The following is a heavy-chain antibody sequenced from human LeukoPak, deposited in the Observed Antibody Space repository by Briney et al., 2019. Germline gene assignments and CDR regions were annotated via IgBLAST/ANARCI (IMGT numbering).Heavy chain of an antibody. D-gene: IGHD3-22*01. J-gene: IGHJ4*02. V-gene: IGHV3-23*01. CDR3: AKGGGDSSGYYYTPRYFDY. CDR1: GFTFSNYA. CDR2: ISGSGGST. Sequence: PGGTLRLSCAASGFTFSNYAMTWVRQAPGKGLEWVSAISGSGGSTYYADSVKGRFTISRDNSKNTLYLQMNSLRAEDTAVYYCAKGGGDSSGYYYTPRYFDYWGQGTLVTVSS.